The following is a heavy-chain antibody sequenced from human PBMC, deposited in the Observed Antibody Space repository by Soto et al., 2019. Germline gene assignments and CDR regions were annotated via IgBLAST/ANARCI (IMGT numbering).Heavy chain of an antibody. CDR1: GFTFSSYA. D-gene: IGHD2-15*01. J-gene: IGHJ4*02. CDR3: ASDYCSGGSCYSFDF. CDR2: TSSNGGST. V-gene: IGHV3-64*01. Sequence: EVQLVESGGGLVQPGGSLRLSCAASGFTFSSYAMHWGRQAPGKGLEYVPATSSNGGSTYYANSLKGRFTISRDNSKNTLYLQMGGLRAVDMAVYYFASDYCSGGSCYSFDFWGQGSLGTVCS.